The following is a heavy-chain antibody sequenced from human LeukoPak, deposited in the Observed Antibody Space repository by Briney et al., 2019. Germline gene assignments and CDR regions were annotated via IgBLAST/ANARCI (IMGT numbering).Heavy chain of an antibody. CDR3: ARVPHYYFGYGYFDS. Sequence: SETLSLTCTVSGGSISSYYWSWIRQPPGKGLEWIGYIYYSGSTNYNPSLKSRVSISVDTSKKQFSLTLTSMTAADTAVYYCARVPHYYFGYGYFDSWGQGTLVTVSS. J-gene: IGHJ4*02. D-gene: IGHD3-10*01. CDR2: IYYSGST. V-gene: IGHV4-59*12. CDR1: GGSISSYY.